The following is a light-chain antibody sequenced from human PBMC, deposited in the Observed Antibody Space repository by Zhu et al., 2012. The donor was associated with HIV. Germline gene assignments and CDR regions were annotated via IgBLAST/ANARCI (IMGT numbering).Light chain of an antibody. CDR1: QSIRNN. CDR3: QQYDNWPPLT. CDR2: DAS. J-gene: IGKJ4*01. Sequence: EIVMTQSPVTLSVSPGERATLSCRASQSIRNNLAWYQQKPGQAPRLLIYDASTRATGVPDRFSGSGSGTEFTLTISSLQSEDFALYYCQQYDNWPPLTFGGGTKVEVK. V-gene: IGKV3-15*01.